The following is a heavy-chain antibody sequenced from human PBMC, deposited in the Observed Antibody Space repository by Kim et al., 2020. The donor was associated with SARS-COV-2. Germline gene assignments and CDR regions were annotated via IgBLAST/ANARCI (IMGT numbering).Heavy chain of an antibody. CDR2: SSSYI. D-gene: IGHD6-19*01. V-gene: IGHV3-21*01. CDR3: ASVAGDY. Sequence: SSSYIYYADSVKGRFTISRDNAKNSLYLQMNSLRAEDTAVYYCASVAGDYWGQGTLVTVSS. J-gene: IGHJ4*02.